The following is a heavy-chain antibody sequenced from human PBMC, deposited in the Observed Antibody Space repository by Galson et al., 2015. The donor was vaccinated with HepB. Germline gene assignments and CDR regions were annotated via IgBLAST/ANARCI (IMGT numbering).Heavy chain of an antibody. CDR3: AKGTYSAQVAAYYFDY. D-gene: IGHD2-15*01. Sequence: SLRLSCAASGFTFSSYAMNWVRQAPGKGLERVSGISGGGGGTYYADSAKGRFTISRDNFKNTLYLQMNSLRAEDTAIYYCAKGTYSAQVAAYYFDYWGQGTLVTVSS. CDR1: GFTFSSYA. V-gene: IGHV3-23*01. J-gene: IGHJ4*02. CDR2: ISGGGGGT.